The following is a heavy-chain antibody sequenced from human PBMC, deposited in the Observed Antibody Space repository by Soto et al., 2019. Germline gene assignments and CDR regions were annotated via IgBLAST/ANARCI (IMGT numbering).Heavy chain of an antibody. CDR2: IYSGGST. D-gene: IGHD6-19*01. Sequence: LRLSCAASGFTVSSNYMSWVRQAPGKGLEWVSVIYSGGSTYYADSVKGRFTISRDNSKNTLYLQMNSLRAEDTAVYYCATPRPRAVAGGYYFGYWGQGTLVTVSS. J-gene: IGHJ4*02. CDR1: GFTVSSNY. V-gene: IGHV3-53*05. CDR3: ATPRPRAVAGGYYFGY.